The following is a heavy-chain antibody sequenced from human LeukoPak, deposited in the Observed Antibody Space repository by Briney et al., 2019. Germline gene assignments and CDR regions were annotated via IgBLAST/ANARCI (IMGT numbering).Heavy chain of an antibody. V-gene: IGHV4-59*08. D-gene: IGHD3-10*01. J-gene: IGHJ4*02. Sequence: KPSETLSLTCTVSGGSISSYYWSWIRQPPGKGLEWIGYIYYSGSTSYNPSLKSRVTISVDTSKNQFSLKVSSVAAADTAVYYCARGSLGELGSASYYHFDFWGLGTLVTVSS. CDR3: ARGSLGELGSASYYHFDF. CDR1: GGSISSYY. CDR2: IYYSGST.